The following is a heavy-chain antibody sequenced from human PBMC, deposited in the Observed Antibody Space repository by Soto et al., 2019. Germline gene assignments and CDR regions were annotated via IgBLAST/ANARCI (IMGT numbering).Heavy chain of an antibody. D-gene: IGHD2-15*01. CDR3: ARAPCSATIYNAGYFDS. CDR1: GGSISSYY. CDR2: IYYSGST. V-gene: IGHV4-59*01. Sequence: PSETLSLTCTVSGGSISSYYWSWIRQPPGKGLEWIGYIYYSGSTNYNPSLKSRVTISVDTSKNQFSLKLSSVTAADTAVYYCARAPCSATIYNAGYFDSWGQGTLVTVSS. J-gene: IGHJ4*02.